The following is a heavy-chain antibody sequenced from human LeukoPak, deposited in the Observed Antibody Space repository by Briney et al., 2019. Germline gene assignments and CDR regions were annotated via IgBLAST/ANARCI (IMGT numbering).Heavy chain of an antibody. J-gene: IGHJ4*02. D-gene: IGHD5-12*01. Sequence: PGGSLRLSCAASYISFSDDSVNSVRQAPGKGLEWVSSISSSTTYIYYADSVKGRFTISRDNARNPLYLQMNSLRAEDTAVYYCARSPFYVVATVHHGLDYWGQGTLVTVSS. CDR3: ARSPFYVVATVHHGLDY. CDR2: ISSSTTYI. V-gene: IGHV3-21*01. CDR1: YISFSDDS.